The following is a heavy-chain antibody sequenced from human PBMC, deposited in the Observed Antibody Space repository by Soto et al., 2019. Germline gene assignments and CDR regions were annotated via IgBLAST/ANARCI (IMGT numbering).Heavy chain of an antibody. D-gene: IGHD5-12*01. V-gene: IGHV3-23*01. Sequence: GGSLRLSCAASGFTFGSYAMSWVRQAPGKGLEWVSIISGSGRSTNYADSVKGRFTISRDNSKSTLYVQMNSLRAEDTAVYYCAKDYSPFGYDDGDAFDVWGQGTMVTVSS. CDR1: GFTFGSYA. J-gene: IGHJ3*01. CDR2: ISGSGRST. CDR3: AKDYSPFGYDDGDAFDV.